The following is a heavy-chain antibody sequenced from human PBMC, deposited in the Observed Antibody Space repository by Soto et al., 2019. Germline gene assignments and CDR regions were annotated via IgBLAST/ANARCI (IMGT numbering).Heavy chain of an antibody. CDR2: IGGRGNSA. D-gene: IGHD5-12*01. J-gene: IGHJ3*01. CDR1: GFIFTNYA. Sequence: AGSLRLSCAASGFIFTNYAMNWVRQAPGKGLEWVSVIGGRGNSAYHADSIQRRFTISRDNSKNTLSLQMSSLTADDSAIYYCVREGRGSFDFWGRGTMVTVSS. CDR3: VREGRGSFDF. V-gene: IGHV3-23*01.